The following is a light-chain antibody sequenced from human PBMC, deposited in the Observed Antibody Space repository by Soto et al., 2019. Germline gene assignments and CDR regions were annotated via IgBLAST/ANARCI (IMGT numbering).Light chain of an antibody. V-gene: IGLV2-23*01. CDR2: EGS. CDR3: CSFAGGSTLV. Sequence: SALTPPASVSGSPGQSITISCTGTSSDVGTYNLVSWHQHHPGKAPKLIIYEGSKRPSGVSNRFSGSKSGNTASLTISGLQAEDEADYYCCSFAGGSTLVFGGGTKLTVL. CDR1: SSDVGTYNL. J-gene: IGLJ2*01.